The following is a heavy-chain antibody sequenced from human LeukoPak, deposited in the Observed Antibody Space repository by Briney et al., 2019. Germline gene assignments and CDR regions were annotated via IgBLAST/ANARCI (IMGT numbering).Heavy chain of an antibody. D-gene: IGHD2-8*01. CDR2: IYTSGST. V-gene: IGHV4-4*07. Sequence: SETLSLTCTVSGGSISSYYWSWIRQPAGKGLEWIGRIYTSGSTNYNPSLKSRVTISVDTSKNQFSLKLSSVTAADTAVYYCARARSPTPNNWFDPWGQGTLVTVSS. CDR1: GGSISSYY. J-gene: IGHJ5*02. CDR3: ARARSPTPNNWFDP.